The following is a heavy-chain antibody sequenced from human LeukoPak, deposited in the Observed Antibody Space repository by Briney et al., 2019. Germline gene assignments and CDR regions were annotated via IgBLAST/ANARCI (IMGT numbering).Heavy chain of an antibody. J-gene: IGHJ4*02. V-gene: IGHV4-59*01. D-gene: IGHD3-3*01. CDR2: IYYSGST. Sequence: SETLSLTCTVPGGSISSYYWSWIRHPPRKGLEWIGYIYYSGSTNYNPSLKSRVTISVDTSKNQFSLKLSSVTAADTAVYYCARGDYDFWSGYYNYWGQGTLVTVSS. CDR3: ARGDYDFWSGYYNY. CDR1: GGSISSYY.